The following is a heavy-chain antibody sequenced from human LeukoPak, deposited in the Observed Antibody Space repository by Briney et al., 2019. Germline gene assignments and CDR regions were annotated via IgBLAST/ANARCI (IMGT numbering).Heavy chain of an antibody. J-gene: IGHJ4*02. CDR2: ISSLSGTI. Sequence: PGGSLRLSCAASGFTFSSYSMNWVRQAPGEGLEWVSYISSLSGTIYYADSVKGRFTISRDNSKNTLYLQMNSLRAEDTAVYYCAKDRIAVADYFDYWGQGTLVTVSS. D-gene: IGHD6-19*01. V-gene: IGHV3-48*01. CDR1: GFTFSSYS. CDR3: AKDRIAVADYFDY.